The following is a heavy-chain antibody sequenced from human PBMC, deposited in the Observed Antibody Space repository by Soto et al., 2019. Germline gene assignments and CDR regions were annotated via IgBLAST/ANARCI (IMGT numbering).Heavy chain of an antibody. D-gene: IGHD6-19*01. Sequence: PSETLSLTCTVSGGSIDSGDYYWSWIRQPPGKGLEWIGYVYYSGTTNYNPFLKSRVTLSLDKSKNQFSLKMNSVTAADTAVYYCARVSQWPSSPPTFDPWGQGTLVTVSS. J-gene: IGHJ5*02. CDR2: VYYSGTT. CDR1: GGSIDSGDYY. CDR3: ARVSQWPSSPPTFDP. V-gene: IGHV4-61*08.